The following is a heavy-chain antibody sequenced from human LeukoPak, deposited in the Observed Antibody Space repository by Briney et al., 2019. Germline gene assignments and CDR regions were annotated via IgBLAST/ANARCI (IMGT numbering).Heavy chain of an antibody. D-gene: IGHD3-22*01. CDR2: ISYDGSNI. CDR1: GLTFSSYG. Sequence: PGRSLRLSCVASGLTFSSYGMHWVRQAPGKGLEWVAVISYDGSNIYYAASVKGRFTISRDNSKNTLYLQMNSLRAEDTAVYYCVKVGCGSGYCAFDYWGQGTLVTVSS. CDR3: VKVGCGSGYCAFDY. J-gene: IGHJ4*02. V-gene: IGHV3-30*18.